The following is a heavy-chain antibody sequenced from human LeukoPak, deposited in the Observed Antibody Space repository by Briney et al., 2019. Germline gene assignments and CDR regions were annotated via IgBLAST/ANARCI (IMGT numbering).Heavy chain of an antibody. CDR1: GYSVSSGYY. J-gene: IGHJ4*02. CDR2: MYHSGDT. CDR3: ARDKLATYYNILTGYYPLDY. V-gene: IGHV4-38-2*02. D-gene: IGHD3-9*01. Sequence: PSETLSLTCTVSGYSVSSGYYWGWIRQPPGKGLEWIGSMYHSGDTYYNPSLKSRVTISVDTSKNQLSLKLSSVTAADTAVYYCARDKLATYYNILTGYYPLDYWGQGTLVTVSS.